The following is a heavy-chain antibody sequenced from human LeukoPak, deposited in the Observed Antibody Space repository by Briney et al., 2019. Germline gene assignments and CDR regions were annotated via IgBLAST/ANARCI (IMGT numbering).Heavy chain of an antibody. Sequence: ASGKVSCKASGYTFTGYYMHWVRQGPGQGLEWMGWINPNSGGTNYAQEFQGRVTMTRDTSISTAYMELSRLRSDDTAVYYCARDSRYSYGYHYWGQGTLVTVSS. J-gene: IGHJ4*02. CDR3: ARDSRYSYGYHY. CDR1: GYTFTGYY. V-gene: IGHV1-2*02. D-gene: IGHD5-18*01. CDR2: INPNSGGT.